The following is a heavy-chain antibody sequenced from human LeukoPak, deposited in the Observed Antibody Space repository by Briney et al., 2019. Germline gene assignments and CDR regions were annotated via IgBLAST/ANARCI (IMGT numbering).Heavy chain of an antibody. CDR3: AKGPITIFGVGGGYYFDH. CDR1: GFTFDDYA. V-gene: IGHV3-9*01. J-gene: IGHJ4*02. CDR2: ISWNSGSI. Sequence: PGGSLRLSCAASGFTFDDYAMHWVRQAPGRGLEWVSGISWNSGSIGYADSVKGRFTISRDNAKNSLYLQMNSLRAEDTALYYCAKGPITIFGVGGGYYFDHWGQGTLVTVSS. D-gene: IGHD3-3*01.